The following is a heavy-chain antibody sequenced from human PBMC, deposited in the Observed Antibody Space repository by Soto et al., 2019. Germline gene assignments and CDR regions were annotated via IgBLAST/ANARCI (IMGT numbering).Heavy chain of an antibody. CDR1: GFTFSSYA. V-gene: IGHV3-30-3*01. Sequence: QVQLVESGGGVVQPGRSLRLSCAASGFTFSSYAMHWVRQAPGKGLEWVAVISYDGSNKYYADSVKGRFTISRDNSKNTLHLQMNSLRAVDTAVYYCANLLEGFFRGGPDYWGQGTLVTVSS. J-gene: IGHJ4*02. CDR3: ANLLEGFFRGGPDY. CDR2: ISYDGSNK. D-gene: IGHD3-3*01.